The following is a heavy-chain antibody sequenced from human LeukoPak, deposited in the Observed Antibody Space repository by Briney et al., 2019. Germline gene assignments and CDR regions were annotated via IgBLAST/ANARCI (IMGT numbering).Heavy chain of an antibody. CDR1: GFTFSSYA. CDR2: ISYDGSNK. CDR3: ARGGYYSSSSLFVDY. V-gene: IGHV3-30-3*01. Sequence: GRSLRLSCAASGFTFSSYAMHWVRQAPGKGLEWVAVISYDGSNKYYADSVKGRFTISRGNSKNTLYLQMNSLRAEDTAVYYCARGGYYSSSSLFVDYWGQGTLVTVSS. J-gene: IGHJ4*02. D-gene: IGHD6-6*01.